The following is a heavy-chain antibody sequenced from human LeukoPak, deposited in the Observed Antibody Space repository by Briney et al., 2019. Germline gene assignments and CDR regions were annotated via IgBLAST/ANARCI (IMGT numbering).Heavy chain of an antibody. Sequence: GGSLRLSCAASGFTFSSYSMNWVRQAPGKGLEWVSSIISSSSYIYYADSVKGRFTISRDNAKNSLYLQMNRLRAEDTAVYYCARAPLDIVLIPYYYMDVWGKGTTVTVSS. J-gene: IGHJ6*03. CDR1: GFTFSSYS. D-gene: IGHD2-8*01. CDR2: IISSSSYI. V-gene: IGHV3-21*01. CDR3: ARAPLDIVLIPYYYMDV.